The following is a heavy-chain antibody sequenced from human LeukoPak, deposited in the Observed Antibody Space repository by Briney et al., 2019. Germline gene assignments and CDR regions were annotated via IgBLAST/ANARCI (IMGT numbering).Heavy chain of an antibody. D-gene: IGHD3-22*01. J-gene: IGHJ2*01. Sequence: PRGSLRLSCEASGFTFSSYWMSWVRQAPGKGLEWVANIQQDGSEKKYVDSVKGRFTISRDNAKNSLYLQMNSLRTEDTAVYYCARLSPVTMIVVSYWYFDLWGRGTLVTVSS. CDR2: IQQDGSEK. V-gene: IGHV3-7*01. CDR1: GFTFSSYW. CDR3: ARLSPVTMIVVSYWYFDL.